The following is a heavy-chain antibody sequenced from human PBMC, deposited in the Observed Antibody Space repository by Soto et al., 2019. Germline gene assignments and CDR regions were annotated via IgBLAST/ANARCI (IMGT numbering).Heavy chain of an antibody. Sequence: GESLKISCQGSGYSFTSYWIGWVRQMPGKGLEWMGVIYPADSATRYSPSFQGHVTISVDKSLNTAYLQWNSLKASDTAVYYCARRWGSGAPYYYYGMEVWGQGTMVTVSS. J-gene: IGHJ6*02. V-gene: IGHV5-51*01. D-gene: IGHD1-26*01. CDR1: GYSFTSYW. CDR2: IYPADSAT. CDR3: ARRWGSGAPYYYYGMEV.